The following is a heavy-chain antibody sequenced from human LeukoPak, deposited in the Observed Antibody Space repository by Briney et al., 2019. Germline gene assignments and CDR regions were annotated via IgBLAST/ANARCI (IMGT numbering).Heavy chain of an antibody. D-gene: IGHD3-10*01. CDR3: ARARSGSRNAFDM. J-gene: IGHJ3*02. Sequence: GGSLRLSCAASGFTFINYWMSWVRQAPGKGLVLVSRSNSDGTSSNYADAVKGRFAISRDNADNTLSLQMNSLQVEDTAVYYCARARSGSRNAFDMWGQGTMVIVSS. V-gene: IGHV3-74*01. CDR2: SNSDGTSS. CDR1: GFTFINYW.